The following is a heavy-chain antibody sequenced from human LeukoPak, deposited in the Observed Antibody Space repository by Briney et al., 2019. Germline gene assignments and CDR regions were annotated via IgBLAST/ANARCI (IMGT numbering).Heavy chain of an antibody. Sequence: SETLSLTCTVSGGSISSSSYYWGWIRQPPGKGLEWIGSIYYSGSTHYNPSLKSRVTISVDTSKNEFSLKLSSVTAADTAVYYCARNNTLMMYPRGAEDKGFHYWGQGTLVTVSS. J-gene: IGHJ4*02. CDR1: GGSISSSSYY. V-gene: IGHV4-39*01. CDR3: ARNNTLMMYPRGAEDKGFHY. D-gene: IGHD2-8*01. CDR2: IYYSGST.